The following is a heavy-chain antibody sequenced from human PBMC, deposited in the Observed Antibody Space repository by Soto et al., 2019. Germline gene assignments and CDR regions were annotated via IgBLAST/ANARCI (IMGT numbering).Heavy chain of an antibody. Sequence: QVQLVQSGAEVKKPGASVKVSCKASGYTFTSYGISWVRQAPGQGLEWMGWISAYNGNTNYAQKLQGRVTMTTDTSTSTAYMELRSLRSDDTAVYYCARDHPVGYYDSSGSHYFDYWGQGTLVTVSS. CDR2: ISAYNGNT. CDR1: GYTFTSYG. V-gene: IGHV1-18*01. J-gene: IGHJ4*02. CDR3: ARDHPVGYYDSSGSHYFDY. D-gene: IGHD3-22*01.